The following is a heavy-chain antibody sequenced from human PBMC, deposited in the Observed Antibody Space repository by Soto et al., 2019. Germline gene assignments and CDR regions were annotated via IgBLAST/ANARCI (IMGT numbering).Heavy chain of an antibody. CDR1: GYSISSGSY. D-gene: IGHD2-2*01. CDR3: ATGNVDSMPES. Sequence: SETLSLTCTVSGYSISSGSYWGWIRQPPGKGPEWIASIYHGGTTFYNPSLKRRVNISIDKSRKFFSLTLNSVTAADTAIYFCATGNVDSMPESWGRGTLVTVSS. CDR2: IYHGGTT. V-gene: IGHV4-38-2*02. J-gene: IGHJ5*02.